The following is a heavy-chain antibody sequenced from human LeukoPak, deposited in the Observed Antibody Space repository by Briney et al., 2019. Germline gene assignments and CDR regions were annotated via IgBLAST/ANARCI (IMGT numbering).Heavy chain of an antibody. CDR2: ISSSTSYI. CDR3: ARGGPYYGSGSYYSPGY. D-gene: IGHD3-10*01. Sequence: PGGSLRLSCAASGFTFSSYSMNWLCQAPWKGLEWDSSISSSTSYIYYADAVKGRLTISRDNAKTSLYLQMNSLRAEDTAAYYCARGGPYYGSGSYYSPGYWGQGSPVTVSS. V-gene: IGHV3-21*01. J-gene: IGHJ4*02. CDR1: GFTFSSYS.